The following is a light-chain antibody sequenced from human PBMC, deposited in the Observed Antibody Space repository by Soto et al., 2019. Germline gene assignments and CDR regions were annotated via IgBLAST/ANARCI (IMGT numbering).Light chain of an antibody. CDR2: DAS. V-gene: IGKV1-5*01. CDR3: QNHNNAPWT. Sequence: DIQMTQSPSTLSASVGDRVTITCRASQSISSWLAWYQQKPGKAPKLLIYDASSLESGVPSRFSGSGSGTEFTLTISSLQPEDVATYYCQNHNNAPWTFGQGTKVEIQ. CDR1: QSISSW. J-gene: IGKJ1*01.